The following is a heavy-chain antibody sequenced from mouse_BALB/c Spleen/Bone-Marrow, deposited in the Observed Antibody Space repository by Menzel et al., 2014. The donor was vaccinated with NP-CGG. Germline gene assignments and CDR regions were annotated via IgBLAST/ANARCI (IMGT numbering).Heavy chain of an antibody. J-gene: IGHJ3*01. D-gene: IGHD2-2*01. V-gene: IGHV5-9-3*01. CDR3: ARHGGYDAGAWFAY. CDR2: LSSGGNYT. CDR1: GFTFSSYA. Sequence: DVKLQESGGGLVKPGGSLKLSCAASGFTFSSYAMSWVRQTPEKRLEWVATLSSGGNYTYYPDSVKGRFSISRDNAKNTLYLQRSSLRSEDTAVYYCARHGGYDAGAWFAYWGQGTLVTVSA.